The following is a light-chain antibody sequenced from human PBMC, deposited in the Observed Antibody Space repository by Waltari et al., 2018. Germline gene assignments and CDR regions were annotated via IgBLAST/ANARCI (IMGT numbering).Light chain of an antibody. CDR1: QSVRTN. V-gene: IGKV3-15*01. CDR3: HHYNDWPPGT. J-gene: IGKJ2*02. CDR2: GAS. Sequence: CRPRQSVRTNVAWYQQQPGQAPTLLIYGASKRATGIPARFSGTGSGTEFTLTISSLQSEDFAVYFCHHYNDWPPGTFGQGTKLDSK.